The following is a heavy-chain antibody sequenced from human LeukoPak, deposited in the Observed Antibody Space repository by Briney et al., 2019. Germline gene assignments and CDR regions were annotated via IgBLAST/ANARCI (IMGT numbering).Heavy chain of an antibody. D-gene: IGHD2-2*01. J-gene: IGHJ6*02. V-gene: IGHV1-18*04. Sequence: ASVKVSCKASGYTFTSYYMHWVRQAPGQGLEWMGWISAYNGNTNYTQKLQGRVTMTTDTSTSTAYMELRSLRSDDTAVYYCARDLLIVVVPAATSGGRYYYYYGMDVWGQGTTVTVSS. CDR3: ARDLLIVVVPAATSGGRYYYYYGMDV. CDR2: ISAYNGNT. CDR1: GYTFTSYY.